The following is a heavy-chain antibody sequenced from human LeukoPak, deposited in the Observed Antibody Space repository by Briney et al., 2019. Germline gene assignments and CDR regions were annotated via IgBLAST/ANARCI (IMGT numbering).Heavy chain of an antibody. D-gene: IGHD2-15*01. CDR1: GFTFSSYG. CDR3: ARSMVVAATDLDFDY. Sequence: PGGSLRLSCAASGFTFSSYGMHWVRQAPGKGLEWVAVISYDGSNKYYADSVKGRFTISRDNSKNTLYLQMNSLRAEDTAVYYCARSMVVAATDLDFDYWGQGTLVTVSS. CDR2: ISYDGSNK. V-gene: IGHV3-30*03. J-gene: IGHJ4*02.